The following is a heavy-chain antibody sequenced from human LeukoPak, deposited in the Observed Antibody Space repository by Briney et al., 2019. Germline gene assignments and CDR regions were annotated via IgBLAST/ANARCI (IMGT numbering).Heavy chain of an antibody. CDR1: GYTFASYA. V-gene: IGHV1-18*01. D-gene: IGHD3-9*01. CDR3: ARGTGYGASGFDI. CDR2: INTYNGNT. J-gene: IGHJ3*02. Sequence: ASVKVSCKASGYTFASYAFSWVRQAPGQGLEWMGWINTYNGNTDYARNLQGRVTMTTETSTSTAYMELRSLRSDDTAVYYCARGTGYGASGFDIWGQGTMVTVSS.